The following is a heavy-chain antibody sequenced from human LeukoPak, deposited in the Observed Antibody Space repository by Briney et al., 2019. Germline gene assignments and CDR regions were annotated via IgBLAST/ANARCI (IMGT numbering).Heavy chain of an antibody. J-gene: IGHJ5*02. Sequence: SETLSLTCAVSGASITSSNYYWGWVRQSPGKGLEWIGNIYSSGNTYYNASLKSRVTMYIDTSKNQFFLKLSSVTAADTAVYYCARPVPSRLGWYDPWGQGTLVTVSS. CDR2: IYSSGNT. CDR3: ARPVPSRLGWYDP. V-gene: IGHV4-39*01. D-gene: IGHD1-1*01. CDR1: GASITSSNYY.